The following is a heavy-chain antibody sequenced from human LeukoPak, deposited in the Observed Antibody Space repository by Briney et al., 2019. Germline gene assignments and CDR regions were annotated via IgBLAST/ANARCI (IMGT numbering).Heavy chain of an antibody. D-gene: IGHD1/OR15-1a*01. CDR2: IYSDGRT. Sequence: GGSLRLSCAASGITVSSNYMSWVRQAPGKGLEWVSVIYSDGRTYYADSVKGRFTISRDNSKNTLYLQVNSLRAEDTAVYYCARSNCNSCYLGVWYYFDYWGQGTLVTVSS. J-gene: IGHJ4*02. V-gene: IGHV3-66*01. CDR3: ARSNCNSCYLGVWYYFDY. CDR1: GITVSSNY.